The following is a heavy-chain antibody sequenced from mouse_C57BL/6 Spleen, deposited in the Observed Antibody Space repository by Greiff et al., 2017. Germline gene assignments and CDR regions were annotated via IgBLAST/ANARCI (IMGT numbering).Heavy chain of an antibody. CDR2: IYPGDGDT. D-gene: IGHD5-1*01. Sequence: QVQLQQSGPELVKPGASVKISCKASGYAFSSSWMNWVKQRPGTGLEWIGRIYPGDGDTNYNGKFKGKATLTADKSSSTAYMQRSSLTSEDSAVYFCARRSTYGAMDYWGQGTSVTVSS. CDR3: ARRSTYGAMDY. V-gene: IGHV1-82*01. CDR1: GYAFSSSW. J-gene: IGHJ4*01.